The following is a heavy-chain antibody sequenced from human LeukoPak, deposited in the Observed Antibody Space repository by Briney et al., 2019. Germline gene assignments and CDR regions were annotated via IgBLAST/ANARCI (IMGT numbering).Heavy chain of an antibody. J-gene: IGHJ4*02. CDR3: ARGYSGYDPFDY. CDR2: IHTDGTT. Sequence: PSETLSLTCTVSGGPISSYYWSWVRQAPGKGPEWVSVIHTDGTTYYADSVQGRFTVSRHNSRNTLYLQMDSLRADDTAVYYCARGYSGYDPFDYWGQGTLVTVSS. D-gene: IGHD5-12*01. CDR1: GGPISSYY. V-gene: IGHV3-53*01.